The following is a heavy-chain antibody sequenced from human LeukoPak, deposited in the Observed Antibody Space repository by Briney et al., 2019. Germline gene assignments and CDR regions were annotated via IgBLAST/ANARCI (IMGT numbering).Heavy chain of an antibody. Sequence: GGSLRLSCAASGFSVSNYYMSWVRQPRGKGLEWVSVMYTGGGRYYGDSVKGRFTISRDNSKNTVFLQRNSLRVEDTALYYCTRGQSYCGADCYSDWGQGTLVTVSS. CDR2: MYTGGGR. D-gene: IGHD2-21*02. CDR1: GFSVSNYY. J-gene: IGHJ4*02. CDR3: TRGQSYCGADCYSD. V-gene: IGHV3-66*01.